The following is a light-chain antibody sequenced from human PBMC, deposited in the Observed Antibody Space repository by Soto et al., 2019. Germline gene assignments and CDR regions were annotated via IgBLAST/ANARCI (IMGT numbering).Light chain of an antibody. CDR3: AAWDDSLSVLV. CDR2: SNI. Sequence: QSVLTQPPSASGTPGQRVTISCSGSTSNIGINTVDWYQQLPGTAPSLLIYSNIQRPSGVPGRFSGSKSGTSASLAISGLQPEDEADYFCAAWDDSLSVLVFGGGTKLTVL. J-gene: IGLJ2*01. V-gene: IGLV1-44*01. CDR1: TSNIGINT.